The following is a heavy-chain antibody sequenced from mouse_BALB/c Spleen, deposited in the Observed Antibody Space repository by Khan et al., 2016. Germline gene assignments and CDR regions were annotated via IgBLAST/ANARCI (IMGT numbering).Heavy chain of an antibody. Sequence: VQLQQSGAELVKPGASVKLSCTASGFNIKDTYMHWVKQRPEQGLEWIGRIDPANGNTKYDPKFQGKATITADTSSNTVYLQLSSLTSEDTAVYYCASRLAYWGQGTLVTVSA. CDR3: ASRLAY. CDR1: GFNIKDTY. CDR2: IDPANGNT. V-gene: IGHV14-3*02. J-gene: IGHJ3*01.